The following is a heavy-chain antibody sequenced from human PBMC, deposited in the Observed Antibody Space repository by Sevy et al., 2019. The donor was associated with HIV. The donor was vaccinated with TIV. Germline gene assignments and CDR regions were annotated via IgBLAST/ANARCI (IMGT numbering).Heavy chain of an antibody. Sequence: GGSLRLSCKASGFTFSTYSMHWVRQAPGKGLEWVSSISRTRTTTYYANSAKGRFTISRDNAKNSLYLQMNSRRDEDTAVYYCAREAYYYDSRGENWFDPWGQGTLVTVSS. CDR2: ISRTRTTT. D-gene: IGHD3-22*01. CDR3: AREAYYYDSRGENWFDP. V-gene: IGHV3-48*02. J-gene: IGHJ5*02. CDR1: GFTFSTYS.